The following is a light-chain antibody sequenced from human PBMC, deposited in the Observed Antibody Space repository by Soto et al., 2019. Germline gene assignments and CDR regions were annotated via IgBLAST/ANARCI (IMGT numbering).Light chain of an antibody. CDR2: DAS. J-gene: IGKJ1*01. CDR1: RSVSSF. CDR3: QQRSSWT. Sequence: EIVLTQSPATLSLSPGERATLSCRASRSVSSFLGWYQQKPGQAPRLLIYDASNRAPGIPARFSGSGSGTDFTLTISSLEPEDFAVYYCQQRSSWTFGQGTKV. V-gene: IGKV3-11*01.